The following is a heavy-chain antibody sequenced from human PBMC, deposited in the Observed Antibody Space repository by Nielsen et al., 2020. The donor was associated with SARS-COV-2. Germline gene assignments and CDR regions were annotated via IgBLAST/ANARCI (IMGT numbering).Heavy chain of an antibody. CDR2: IYFSGRT. Sequence: SETLSLTCTVSGGPISSGGYYWSGIRHHPGKGLEWIGYIYFSGRTCYNPSLKSRVTISVDTSKNQFSLSLGSVTAADTAVYYCARESSGYDHYNYGMDVWGQGTTVTVSS. CDR3: ARESSGYDHYNYGMDV. CDR1: GGPISSGGYY. J-gene: IGHJ6*02. V-gene: IGHV4-31*03. D-gene: IGHD5-12*01.